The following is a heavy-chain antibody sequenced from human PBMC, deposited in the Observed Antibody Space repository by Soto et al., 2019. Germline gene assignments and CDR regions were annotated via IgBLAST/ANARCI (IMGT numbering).Heavy chain of an antibody. CDR2: IYDSGST. CDR1: GGSIGSSDYY. V-gene: IGHV4-39*07. J-gene: IGHJ5*02. D-gene: IGHD2-2*01. Sequence: SETLSLTCTVSGGSIGSSDYYWGWIRQPPGKGLEWIGNIYDSGSTNYNPSLKSRVTISVDTSKNQFSLKLSSVTAADTAVYYCATSTQLGFDPWGQGTLVTVSS. CDR3: ATSTQLGFDP.